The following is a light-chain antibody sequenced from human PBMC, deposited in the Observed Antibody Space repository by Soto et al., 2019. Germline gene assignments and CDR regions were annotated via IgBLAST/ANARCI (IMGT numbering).Light chain of an antibody. J-gene: IGKJ3*01. V-gene: IGKV1-27*01. CDR2: AAS. CDR3: QKYSSVPV. CDR1: QGIRNF. Sequence: DIPMTQSPTSLSASVGDRVTITCRASQGIRNFVACYQQKPGKDPRLLIYAASTLQSGVPSRFSGSGSGTDFTLPINRLQPEDVAAYSCQKYSSVPVFGPGTKVEIK.